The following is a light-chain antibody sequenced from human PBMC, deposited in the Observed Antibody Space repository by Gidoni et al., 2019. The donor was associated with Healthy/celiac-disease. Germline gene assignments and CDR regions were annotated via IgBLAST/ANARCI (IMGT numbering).Light chain of an antibody. Sequence: EILMTQSPATLSVSPGERAPLSCRASQSVSSNLAWYQQKPGQAPRLLIYGASTRAPGIPARFSGSGSGTEFTLTISSLQSEDFAVYYCQQYNNWPPLTFGGGTKVEIK. CDR1: QSVSSN. V-gene: IGKV3-15*01. J-gene: IGKJ4*01. CDR2: GAS. CDR3: QQYNNWPPLT.